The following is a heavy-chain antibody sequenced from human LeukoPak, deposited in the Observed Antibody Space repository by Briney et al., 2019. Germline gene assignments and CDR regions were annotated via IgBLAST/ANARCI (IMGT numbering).Heavy chain of an antibody. J-gene: IGHJ4*02. Sequence: GGSLRLFCAASGFTFSSYGMHWVRQAPGKGLEWVAFIRYDGSNKYYADSVKGRFTISRDNSKNTLYLQMNSLRAEDTAVYYCAKARYYYGSGSYLDYWGQGTLVTVSS. D-gene: IGHD3-10*01. CDR1: GFTFSSYG. CDR3: AKARYYYGSGSYLDY. CDR2: IRYDGSNK. V-gene: IGHV3-30*02.